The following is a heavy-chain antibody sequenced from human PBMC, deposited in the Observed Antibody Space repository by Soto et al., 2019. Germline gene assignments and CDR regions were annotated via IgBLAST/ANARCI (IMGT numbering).Heavy chain of an antibody. Sequence: GVSVSWIRQPPGKALEWLALIYWDDDKYYSTSLKTRLTISKDTSKNQVVLTMTNMDPVDTATYYCARIPPSFFFQAEDGIRAVRSVSAFLLNRSSDL. D-gene: IGHD2-2*01. J-gene: IGHJ2*01. V-gene: IGHV2-70*01. CDR1: GVS. CDR2: IYWDDDK. CDR3: ARIPPSFFFQAEDGIRAVRSVSAFLLNRSSDL.